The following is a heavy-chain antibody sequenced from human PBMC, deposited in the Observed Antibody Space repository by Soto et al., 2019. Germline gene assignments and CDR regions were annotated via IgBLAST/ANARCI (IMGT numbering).Heavy chain of an antibody. D-gene: IGHD5-12*01. CDR3: ARIHGPSGNYDLDY. V-gene: IGHV2-70*13. J-gene: IGHJ4*02. CDR2: IDWADDK. CDR1: GFSITTRAMC. Sequence: GSGPTLMNPTQTLTLTCSFSGFSITTRAMCVSWIRQPPGKALEWLALIDWADDKYYSTSLKTRLTISKDTSKNQVVLTMTNVDPVDTATYYCARIHGPSGNYDLDYWGQGTLVTVSS.